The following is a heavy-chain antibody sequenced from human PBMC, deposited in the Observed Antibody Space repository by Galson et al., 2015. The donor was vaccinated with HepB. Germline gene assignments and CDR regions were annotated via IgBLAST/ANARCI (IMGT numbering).Heavy chain of an antibody. J-gene: IGHJ4*02. CDR1: GFTFSDYW. V-gene: IGHV3-7*03. CDR3: ARRWSPDY. D-gene: IGHD5-24*01. Sequence: SLRLSCAATGFTFSDYWMTWVRQAPGKGLQWVGNIKHDGSERYYVDSVKGRFTISRDNAKNSLYLQMNSLRAEDTAVYYCARRWSPDYWGQGTLVTVSS. CDR2: IKHDGSER.